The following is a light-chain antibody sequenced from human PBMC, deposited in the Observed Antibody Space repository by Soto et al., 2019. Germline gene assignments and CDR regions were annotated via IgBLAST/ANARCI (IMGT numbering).Light chain of an antibody. CDR3: QQSYRTPRT. CDR1: RSIASY. CDR2: AAS. V-gene: IGKV1-39*01. Sequence: DIQMTQSPSSVSASVGDRVTITCRASRSIASYLNLYQQKPGKAPTLLMHAASSLDRGVPSRFSGSGSGTKFTLTISRPQTEDFANYYCQQSYRTPRTFGQGTKVDIK. J-gene: IGKJ1*01.